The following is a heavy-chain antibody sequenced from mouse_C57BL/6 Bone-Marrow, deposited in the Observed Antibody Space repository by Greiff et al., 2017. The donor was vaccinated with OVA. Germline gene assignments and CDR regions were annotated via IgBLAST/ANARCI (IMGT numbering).Heavy chain of an antibody. D-gene: IGHD2-4*01. Sequence: VQLQQSGAELARPGASVKLSCKASGYTFTSYGISWVKQRTGQGLEWIGEIYPRSGNTYYNEKFKGKATLTADKSSSTAYMALRSLTSEDSAVYFCARGGMYDYDAWVADWGQGTLVTVSA. CDR1: GYTFTSYG. CDR3: ARGGMYDYDAWVAD. V-gene: IGHV1-81*01. J-gene: IGHJ3*01. CDR2: IYPRSGNT.